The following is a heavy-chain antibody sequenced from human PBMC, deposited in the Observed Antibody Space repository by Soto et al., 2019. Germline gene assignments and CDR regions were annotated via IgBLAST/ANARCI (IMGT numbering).Heavy chain of an antibody. J-gene: IGHJ4*02. CDR1: GFTFSTYG. Sequence: ESVGGVVQPGRSLRLSCAASGFTFSTYGMHWVRQAPGKGLEWVAVISYDGSNEYYADSVKGRFTISRDNSKNTLYLQMNSLRAEDTAVYYCAGGSGSYYKAPDYWGQGTLVTVSS. CDR2: ISYDGSNE. CDR3: AGGSGSYYKAPDY. D-gene: IGHD3-10*01. V-gene: IGHV3-30*03.